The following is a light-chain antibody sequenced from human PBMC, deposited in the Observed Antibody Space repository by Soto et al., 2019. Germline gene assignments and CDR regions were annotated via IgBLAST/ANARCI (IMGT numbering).Light chain of an antibody. J-gene: IGLJ1*01. CDR3: QAWHINTYV. V-gene: IGLV3-1*01. CDR2: EDN. Sequence: SYELTQPPSVSVSPGQTATITCSGDNLGEKFACWYQQRPGQSPVVVIYEDNKRPSGIPARFSGSNSGNTATLTISGTQAMDEADYYCQAWHINTYVFGPGTKVTVL. CDR1: NLGEKF.